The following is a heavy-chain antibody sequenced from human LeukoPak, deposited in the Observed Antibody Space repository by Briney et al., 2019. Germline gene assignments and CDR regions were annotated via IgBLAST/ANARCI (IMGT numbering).Heavy chain of an antibody. V-gene: IGHV3-21*01. J-gene: IGHJ2*01. D-gene: IGHD3-16*02. CDR1: GFTFSSYA. Sequence: GGSLRLSCAASGFTFSSYAMSWVRQAPGKGLEWVSSISGSSYIYYADSVKGRFTISRDNAKKLLYLQMNTLRAEDTAVYYCAGSDTIGYTPREWDYWYFDLWGRGTLVTVSS. CDR3: AGSDTIGYTPREWDYWYFDL. CDR2: ISGSSYI.